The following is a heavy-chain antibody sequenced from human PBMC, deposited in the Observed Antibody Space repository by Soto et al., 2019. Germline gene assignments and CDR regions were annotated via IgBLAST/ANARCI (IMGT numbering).Heavy chain of an antibody. CDR2: IYYSGST. CDR1: GGSISSDY. J-gene: IGHJ5*02. D-gene: IGHD3-10*01. Sequence: SETLSLTCTVSGGSISSDYWSWIRQPPGKGLEWMGDIYYSGSTNYNPSLKSRVTISVDTSKNQFSLKLSSVTAADTAVYYCARGSDYYGSGSYYNVGMDWFDPWGQGTLVTVSS. CDR3: ARGSDYYGSGSYYNVGMDWFDP. V-gene: IGHV4-59*01.